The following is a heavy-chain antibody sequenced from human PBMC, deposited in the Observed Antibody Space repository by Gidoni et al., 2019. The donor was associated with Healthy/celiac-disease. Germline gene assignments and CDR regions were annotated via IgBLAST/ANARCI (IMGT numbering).Heavy chain of an antibody. CDR3: ARQWLVQGVGAFDI. CDR1: CGSISSSSYY. CDR2: IYYSGST. J-gene: IGHJ3*02. D-gene: IGHD6-19*01. Sequence: QLQLQESAPGLVKPSETLSTTCTVPCGSISSSSYYWGWIRQPPGQGLEWIGSIYYSGSTYYNPPPKSRVTISVDTSKNQFCMKLSSVTAADTAVYYCARQWLVQGVGAFDIWGQGTMVTVSS. V-gene: IGHV4-39*01.